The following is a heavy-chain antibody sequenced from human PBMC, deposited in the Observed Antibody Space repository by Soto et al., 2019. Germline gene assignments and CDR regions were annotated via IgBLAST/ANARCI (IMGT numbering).Heavy chain of an antibody. V-gene: IGHV3-7*01. CDR2: IKQDGSEK. J-gene: IGHJ4*02. CDR1: GFTFSTYW. D-gene: IGHD6-13*01. CDR3: AKEENMYSSSWYYPY. Sequence: GGSLRLSCAASGFTFSTYWMSWVRQAPGKGLEWVANIKQDGSEKYYVDSVKGRFTISRDNAKNSPYLQVNSLRAEDTAVYYCAKEENMYSSSWYYPYWGQGTLVIISS.